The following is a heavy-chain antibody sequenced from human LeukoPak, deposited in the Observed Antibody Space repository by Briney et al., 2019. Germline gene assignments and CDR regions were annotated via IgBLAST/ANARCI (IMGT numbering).Heavy chain of an antibody. Sequence: PGGSLRLSCAASGFTFSTYSMNWVRQAPGKGLEWVSYISATSSDIYYADSVRGRFTVSRDNARNSLSLQMSSLRDDDSAVYYCARPYQRGRTWFGGNIGYWGKGILVTVSS. V-gene: IGHV3-48*02. CDR3: ARPYQRGRTWFGGNIGY. CDR2: ISATSSDI. J-gene: IGHJ4*02. D-gene: IGHD4-23*01. CDR1: GFTFSTYS.